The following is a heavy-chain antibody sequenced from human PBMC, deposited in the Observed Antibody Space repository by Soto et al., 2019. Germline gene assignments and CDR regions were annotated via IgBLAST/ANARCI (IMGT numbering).Heavy chain of an antibody. J-gene: IGHJ4*02. V-gene: IGHV4-28*01. CDR3: ARREIQGPIDY. CDR1: GYSISSSNW. D-gene: IGHD1-26*01. CDR2: IYYSGTT. Sequence: QVQLQESGPGLVKPSDTLSLTCAVSGYSISSSNWWGWIRQPPGKGLEWSGYIYYSGTTYYNPSLKSRVTMSADTSKNQFSLKLTSVTAVDTAVYYCARREIQGPIDYWGQGTLVTVSS.